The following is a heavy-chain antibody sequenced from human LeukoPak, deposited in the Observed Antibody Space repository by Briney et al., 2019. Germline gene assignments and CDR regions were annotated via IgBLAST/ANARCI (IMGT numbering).Heavy chain of an antibody. CDR2: ISGSGAGT. J-gene: IGHJ4*02. Sequence: GGSLRLSCAVSGFGISTYGMSWVRQAPGKGLEWVSGISGSGAGTYYADSVKGRFTISRDISKNTLYLQMNSLRADDSAVYYCARSVYGDFNVDDYWGQGTLVTVSS. D-gene: IGHD4-17*01. CDR1: GFGISTYG. V-gene: IGHV3-23*01. CDR3: ARSVYGDFNVDDY.